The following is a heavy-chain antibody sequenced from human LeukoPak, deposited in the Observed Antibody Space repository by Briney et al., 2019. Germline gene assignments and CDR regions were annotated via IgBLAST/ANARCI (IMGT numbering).Heavy chain of an antibody. D-gene: IGHD4-11*01. CDR3: ARGDYRKAFDI. CDR1: GGSFSGYY. CDR2: INHSGST. V-gene: IGHV4-34*01. J-gene: IGHJ3*02. Sequence: SETLSLTCAVYGGSFSGYYWSWIRQPPGKGLEWIGEINHSGSTNYNPSLKSRVTISVDTSKNQFTLKLSSVTAADSAVYYCARGDYRKAFDIWGQGTMVTVSS.